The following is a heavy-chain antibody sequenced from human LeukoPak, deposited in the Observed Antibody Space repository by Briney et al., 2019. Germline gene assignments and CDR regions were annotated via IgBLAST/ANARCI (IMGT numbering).Heavy chain of an antibody. V-gene: IGHV3-21*01. J-gene: IGHJ4*02. Sequence: GGSLRLSCAASGFTFSSYSMNWVRQAPGKGLEWVSSISSSSSYIHYADSVKGRFTISRDNAKNSLYLQMNSLRAEDTAVYYCARAPGYSSPIDYWGQGTLVTVSS. CDR2: ISSSSSYI. CDR3: ARAPGYSSPIDY. CDR1: GFTFSSYS. D-gene: IGHD5-18*01.